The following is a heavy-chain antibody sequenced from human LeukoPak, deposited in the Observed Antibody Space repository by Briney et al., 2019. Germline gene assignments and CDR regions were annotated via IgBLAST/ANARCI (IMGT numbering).Heavy chain of an antibody. CDR2: ISAYNGNT. D-gene: IGHD4-17*01. CDR3: ARDRVGGDLTGVSLY. V-gene: IGHV1-18*01. Sequence: ASVKVSCKASGYTFTSYTMHWVRQAPGQGLEWMGWISAYNGNTHYAQKFRGRLTLTTETSTSTAYLELRSLKPDDTAVYYCARDRVGGDLTGVSLYWGQGTLVTVSS. CDR1: GYTFTSYT. J-gene: IGHJ4*01.